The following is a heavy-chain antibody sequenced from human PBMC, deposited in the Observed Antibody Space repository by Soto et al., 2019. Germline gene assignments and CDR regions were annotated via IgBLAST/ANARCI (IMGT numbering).Heavy chain of an antibody. D-gene: IGHD6-19*01. CDR2: ISSSSSYI. J-gene: IGHJ4*02. CDR1: GFTFSSYT. CDR3: ARGPSNGGWLDDY. Sequence: EVQLVESGGGLVKPGGSLRLSCAASGFTFSSYTMNWVRQAPGKGLEWVSSISSSSSYIFYADSVKGRFTISRDNAKNSLYLQMNSLRAEDTAVYYCARGPSNGGWLDDYWGQGTLVTXXS. V-gene: IGHV3-21*01.